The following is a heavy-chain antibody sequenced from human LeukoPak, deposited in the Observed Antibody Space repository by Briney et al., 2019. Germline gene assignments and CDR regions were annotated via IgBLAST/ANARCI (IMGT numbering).Heavy chain of an antibody. J-gene: IGHJ4*02. D-gene: IGHD1-26*01. CDR1: GYMFTGYY. CDR2: INPKSGDT. V-gene: IGHV1-2*02. CDR3: ARGRRVGASDY. Sequence: ASVKVSCKASGYMFTGYYIHWVRQAPGHGLEWTGWINPKSGDTNYAQNFQGRITMTRDTSITTAYMAVSSLTSDDTAVYYCARGRRVGASDYWGQGTLVTVSS.